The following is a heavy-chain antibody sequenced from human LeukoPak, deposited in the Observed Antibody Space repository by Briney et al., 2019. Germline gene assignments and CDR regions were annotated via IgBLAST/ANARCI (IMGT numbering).Heavy chain of an antibody. V-gene: IGHV3-74*03. CDR2: ISPDGSTT. D-gene: IGHD3-16*01. J-gene: IGHJ6*02. CDR1: GFTFSRYW. Sequence: PGGSLRLSCAASGFTFSRYWMHWVRQAPGKGLMWVSRISPDGSTTLYADSVKGRFTISRDNAKNTLYLQMNSLRAEDTAVYYCARESYLRNGMDVWGQGTTVTVSS. CDR3: ARESYLRNGMDV.